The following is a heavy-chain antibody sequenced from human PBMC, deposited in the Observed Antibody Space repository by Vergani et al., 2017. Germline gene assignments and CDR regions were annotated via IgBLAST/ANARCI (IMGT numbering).Heavy chain of an antibody. Sequence: EVQLLESGGGLVQPGGSLRLSCAASGFTFSSYAMSWVRQAPGKGLEWVSAISGSGGSTYYADSVKGRFTISRDNSKNTLYLQMNSLRAEDTAVYYCAKDLSVYDYVWGSYRYTGVCDYWGQGTLVTVSS. J-gene: IGHJ4*02. CDR2: ISGSGGST. V-gene: IGHV3-23*01. CDR3: AKDLSVYDYVWGSYRYTGVCDY. CDR1: GFTFSSYA. D-gene: IGHD3-16*02.